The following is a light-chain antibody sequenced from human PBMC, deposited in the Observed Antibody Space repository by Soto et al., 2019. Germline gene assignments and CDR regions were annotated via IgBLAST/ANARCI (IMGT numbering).Light chain of an antibody. J-gene: IGLJ2*01. CDR2: EVS. CDR1: SSDVGGYNY. V-gene: IGLV2-8*01. Sequence: QSALTQLPSASGSPGQSVTISCTGTSSDVGGYNYVSWYQQHPGKAPKLMIYEVSKRPSGVPDRFSGSKSGNTASLTVSGLPAEDEADYYCSSYAGSNNVVFGGGTKLTVL. CDR3: SSYAGSNNVV.